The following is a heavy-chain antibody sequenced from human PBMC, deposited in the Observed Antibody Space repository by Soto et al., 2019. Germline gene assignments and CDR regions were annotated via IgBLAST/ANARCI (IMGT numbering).Heavy chain of an antibody. CDR3: ARVGKYYDILTGYPYYYGMDV. Sequence: QVQLQESGPGLVKPSGTLSLTCAVSGGSISSSNWWSWVRQPPGKGLEWIGESYHSGSTNYNPSLKSRVTISVDKSKNQFSLKLSSVTAADTAVYYCARVGKYYDILTGYPYYYGMDVWGQGTTVTVSS. D-gene: IGHD3-9*01. V-gene: IGHV4-4*02. CDR2: SYHSGST. CDR1: GGSISSSNW. J-gene: IGHJ6*02.